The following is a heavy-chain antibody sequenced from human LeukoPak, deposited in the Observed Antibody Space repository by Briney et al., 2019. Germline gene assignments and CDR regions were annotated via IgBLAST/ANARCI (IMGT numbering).Heavy chain of an antibody. CDR1: GFTFSSYS. D-gene: IGHD3-10*01. V-gene: IGHV3-48*01. Sequence: GGSLRLSCAASGFTFSSYSMNWVRQAPGKGLEWVSYISSSSSTIYYADSVKGRFTISRDNAKNSLYLQMNSLRAEDTAVYYCAKDSVPVRGVMRGYFDYWGQGTLVTVSS. CDR3: AKDSVPVRGVMRGYFDY. J-gene: IGHJ4*02. CDR2: ISSSSSTI.